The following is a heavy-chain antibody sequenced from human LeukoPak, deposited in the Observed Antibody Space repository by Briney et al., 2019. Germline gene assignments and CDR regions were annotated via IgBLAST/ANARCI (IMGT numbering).Heavy chain of an antibody. J-gene: IGHJ4*02. CDR2: IYYSGST. Sequence: SETLSLTCTVSGGSISSYYWSWIRQPPGKGLEWIGYIYYSGSTNYNPSLKSRVTISVDTSKNQFSLKLSSVTAADTAVYYCARVKYSLWRVVPAAYFDYWGQGTLVTVSS. D-gene: IGHD2-2*01. CDR3: ARVKYSLWRVVPAAYFDY. CDR1: GGSISSYY. V-gene: IGHV4-59*01.